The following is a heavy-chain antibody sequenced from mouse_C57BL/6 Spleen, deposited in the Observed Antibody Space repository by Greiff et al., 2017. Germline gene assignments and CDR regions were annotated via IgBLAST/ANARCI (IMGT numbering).Heavy chain of an antibody. CDR2: IWRGGST. Sequence: VQGVESGPGLVQPSQSLSITCTVSGFSLTSYGVHWVRQSPGKGLEWLGVIWRGGSTDYNAAFMSRLSITKDNSKSQVFFKMNSLQADDTAIYYCAIPYDYDEGFDYWGQGTTLTVSS. V-gene: IGHV2-5*01. CDR1: GFSLTSYG. CDR3: AIPYDYDEGFDY. J-gene: IGHJ2*01. D-gene: IGHD2-4*01.